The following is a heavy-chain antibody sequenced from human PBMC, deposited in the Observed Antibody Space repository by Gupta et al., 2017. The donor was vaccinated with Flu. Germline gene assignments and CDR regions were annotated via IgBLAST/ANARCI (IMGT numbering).Heavy chain of an antibody. CDR1: GFTFSNAW. Sequence: EVQLVESGGGLVKPGGSLRLSCAASGFTFSNAWMSWVRQAPGKGLEGVGRILSKTYGGKVDYAAPVKGRFTISRDESKSTLDLQMNSLKTDDSAVYYGTTNSSPAPGDFWGQGALVTVSS. CDR2: ILSKTYGGKV. CDR3: TTNSSPAPGDF. D-gene: IGHD6-13*01. V-gene: IGHV3-15*01. J-gene: IGHJ4*02.